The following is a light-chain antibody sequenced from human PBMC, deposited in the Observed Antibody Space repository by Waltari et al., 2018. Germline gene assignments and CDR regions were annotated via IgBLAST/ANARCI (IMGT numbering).Light chain of an antibody. J-gene: IGKJ3*01. CDR1: QDIGDR. CDR2: GSS. CDR3: QQAKRFPIT. V-gene: IGKV1-12*01. Sequence: DIQMTQSPSSVSASVGDRVTITCRASQDIGDRLAWYQQKPGKAPNLLIYGSSSLQAGVPSRFSGRGAGTEFTPTISARQPEDLATYYCQQAKRFPITFGPGTKVDSK.